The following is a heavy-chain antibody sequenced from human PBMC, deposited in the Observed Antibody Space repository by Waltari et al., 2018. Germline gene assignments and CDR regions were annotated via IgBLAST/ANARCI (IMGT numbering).Heavy chain of an antibody. CDR1: GYTFTGYY. CDR2: INPNSGGT. D-gene: IGHD3-10*01. V-gene: IGHV1-2*06. CDR3: AREAVTMVRGVRKTFDY. J-gene: IGHJ4*02. Sequence: QVQLVQSGAEVKKPGASVKVSCKASGYTFTGYYMHWVRQAPGQGLEWMGRINPNSGGTNYAQKFQGRVTMTRDTSISTAYMELSRLRSDDTAVYYCAREAVTMVRGVRKTFDYWGQGPLVTVSS.